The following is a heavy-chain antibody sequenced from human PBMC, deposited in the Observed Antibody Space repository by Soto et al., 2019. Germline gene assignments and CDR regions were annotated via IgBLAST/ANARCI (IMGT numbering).Heavy chain of an antibody. Sequence: PSEPLSLTCAVYGGSFSGYYWSWIRQPPGKGLEWIGEINHSGTTNYSPSLKSRVTISVDTSKNQFSLRLSSVTAADTAVYYCARGGIDVWGSPDQYYFDYWGQGTLVTVYS. V-gene: IGHV4-34*01. J-gene: IGHJ4*02. CDR3: ARGGIDVWGSPDQYYFDY. CDR1: GGSFSGYY. D-gene: IGHD3-16*01. CDR2: INHSGTT.